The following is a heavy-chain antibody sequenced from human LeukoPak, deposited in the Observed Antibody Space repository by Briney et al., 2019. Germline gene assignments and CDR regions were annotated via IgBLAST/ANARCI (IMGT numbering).Heavy chain of an antibody. CDR3: ARVDGRDLGIVATNYYYYNGMDV. V-gene: IGHV1-18*01. Sequence: GASVRVSCKASGYTFTSYGISWVRQAPGQGLEWMGWISAFIRDINYAQKLQGRVTMTTDTSTSTAYMELRSLRSDDTAVYYCARVDGRDLGIVATNYYYYNGMDVWGQGTTGT. CDR2: ISAFIRDI. J-gene: IGHJ6*02. CDR1: GYTFTSYG. D-gene: IGHD5-12*01.